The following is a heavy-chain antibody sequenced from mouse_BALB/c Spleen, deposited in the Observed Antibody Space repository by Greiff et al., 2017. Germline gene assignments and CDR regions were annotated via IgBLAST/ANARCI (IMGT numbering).Heavy chain of an antibody. CDR1: GFTFSSYT. D-gene: IGHD3-3*01. V-gene: IGHV5-6-4*01. Sequence: EVHLVESGGGLVKPGGSLKLSCAASGFTFSSYTMSWVRQTPEKRLEWVATISSGGSYTYYPDSVKGRFTISRDNAKNTLYLQMSSLKSEDTAMYYCTRGGDDYAMDYWGQGTSVTVSS. J-gene: IGHJ4*01. CDR2: ISSGGSYT. CDR3: TRGGDDYAMDY.